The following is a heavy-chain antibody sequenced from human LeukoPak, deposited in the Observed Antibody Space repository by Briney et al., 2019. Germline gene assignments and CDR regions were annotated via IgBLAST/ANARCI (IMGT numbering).Heavy chain of an antibody. CDR1: GFTFSSYA. J-gene: IGHJ4*02. V-gene: IGHV3-23*01. CDR2: NSGSGGST. Sequence: PGGSLRLSCAASGFTFSSYAMSWVRQAPGKGLEWVSANSGSGGSTYYADSVKGRFTISRDNSKNTLYLQMNSLRAEDTAVYYCAKRAPSFSTSQLAHRCDFDYWGQGTLVTVSS. CDR3: AKRAPSFSTSQLAHRCDFDY. D-gene: IGHD6-6*01.